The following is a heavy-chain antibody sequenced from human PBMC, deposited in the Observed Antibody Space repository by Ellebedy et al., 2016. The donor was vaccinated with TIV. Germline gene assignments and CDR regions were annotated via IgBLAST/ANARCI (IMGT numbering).Heavy chain of an antibody. D-gene: IGHD3-16*01. V-gene: IGHV1-69*13. J-gene: IGHJ4*02. CDR2: IIPIFGTA. Sequence: SVKVSCXASGGTFSSYAISWVRQAPGQGLEWMGGIIPIFGTANYAQKFQGRVTITADESTSTAYMELSSLRSEDTAVYYCARDDYGDRLLWDYWGQGTLVTVSS. CDR1: GGTFSSYA. CDR3: ARDDYGDRLLWDY.